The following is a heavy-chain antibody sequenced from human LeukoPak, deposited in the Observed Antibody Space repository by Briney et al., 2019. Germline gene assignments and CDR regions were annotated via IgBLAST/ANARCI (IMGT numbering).Heavy chain of an antibody. V-gene: IGHV4-4*07. CDR2: IYTSGST. CDR1: GDSISSYY. J-gene: IGHJ4*02. D-gene: IGHD5-18*01. Sequence: SETLSLTCTVSGDSISSYYWSWIRQPAGKGLEWIGRIYTSGSTNYNPSLKSRVTISVDTSKNQFSLKLSSVTAADTAVYYCARVSGGYSYGYGDYWGQGTLVTVSS. CDR3: ARVSGGYSYGYGDY.